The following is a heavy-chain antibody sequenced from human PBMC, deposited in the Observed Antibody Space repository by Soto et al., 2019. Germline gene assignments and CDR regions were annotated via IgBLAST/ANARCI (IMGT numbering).Heavy chain of an antibody. D-gene: IGHD5-12*01. V-gene: IGHV1-69*05. CDR3: GRGSGYDVEGGRPDY. Sequence: QVQLVQSGAEVKKPGSSVKVSCKASGGTFSSYAISWVRQAPGQGLEWMGGIIPILGTANDAQKFQGRVTITPEESTSTAYRELSNLRSEDPAVDYWGRGSGYDVEGGRPDYWGQGTLVTVSS. J-gene: IGHJ4*02. CDR1: GGTFSSYA. CDR2: IIPILGTA.